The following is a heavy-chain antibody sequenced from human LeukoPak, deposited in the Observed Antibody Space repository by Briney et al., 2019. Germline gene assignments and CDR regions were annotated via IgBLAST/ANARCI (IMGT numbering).Heavy chain of an antibody. CDR2: ISYTGAKK. Sequence: GGSLRLSCEASGFSFSSYEMNWVRQAPGKGLEWLSYISYTGAKKYYADSVKGRFTTSRDNAKNELYLQMNSLRAEDTAVYSCARVFVGENFDYWGQGTLVTVSS. V-gene: IGHV3-48*03. CDR1: GFSFSSYE. CDR3: ARVFVGENFDY. D-gene: IGHD3-10*02. J-gene: IGHJ4*02.